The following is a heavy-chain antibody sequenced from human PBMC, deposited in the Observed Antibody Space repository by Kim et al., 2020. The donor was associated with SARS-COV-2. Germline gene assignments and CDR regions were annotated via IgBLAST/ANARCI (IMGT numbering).Heavy chain of an antibody. CDR1: GFTFSSYA. CDR2: ISYNGANT. J-gene: IGHJ4*02. Sequence: GGSLRLSCAASGFTFSSYAMSWVRQAPGKGLEWVSGISYNGANTYYADSVKGRFTISRDNSKNTLYLQMNSLRAEDTAVYSCARRGYNYPFDYWGQGALV. CDR3: ARRGYNYPFDY. D-gene: IGHD5-18*01. V-gene: IGHV3-23*01.